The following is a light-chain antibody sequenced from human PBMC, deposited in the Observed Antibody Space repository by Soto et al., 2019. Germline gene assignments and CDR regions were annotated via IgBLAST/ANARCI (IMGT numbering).Light chain of an antibody. CDR3: MQPLQSWT. V-gene: IGKV2-28*01. J-gene: IGKJ1*01. CDR1: QSLLHSNGYNY. CDR2: LGS. Sequence: IVMTQYPLSLPVTPGEPASISCRSSQSLLHSNGYNYLDWYLQKPGQSPQLLIYLGSNRASGVPDRFRGSGSGTDFTLKISRVEAEDVGVYYCMQPLQSWTFGQGTKVDIK.